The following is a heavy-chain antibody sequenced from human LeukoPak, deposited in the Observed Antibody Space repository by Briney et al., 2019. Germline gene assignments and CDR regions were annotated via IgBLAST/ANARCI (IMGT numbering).Heavy chain of an antibody. J-gene: IGHJ4*02. D-gene: IGHD5-24*01. CDR2: ISSSGSTI. CDR3: ARDLDGYNSAFDY. CDR1: GFTFSDYY. Sequence: GGSLRLSCAASGFTFSDYYMSWIRQAPGKGLGWVSYISSSGSTIYYADSVKGRFTISRDNAKNSLYLQMNSLRAEDTAVYYCARDLDGYNSAFDYWGQGTLVTVSS. V-gene: IGHV3-11*01.